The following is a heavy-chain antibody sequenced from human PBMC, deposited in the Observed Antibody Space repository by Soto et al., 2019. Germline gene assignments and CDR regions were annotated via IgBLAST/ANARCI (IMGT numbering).Heavy chain of an antibody. Sequence: PSETLSLTCAVYGGSFSGYYWSWIRQPPGKGLEWIGEINHSGSTNYNPSLKSRVTISVDTSKNQFSLKLSSVTAADTAVYYCARHFRRGYCSSTSCPRGYFDYWGQGTLVTVSS. D-gene: IGHD2-2*01. V-gene: IGHV4-34*01. J-gene: IGHJ4*02. CDR2: INHSGST. CDR3: ARHFRRGYCSSTSCPRGYFDY. CDR1: GGSFSGYY.